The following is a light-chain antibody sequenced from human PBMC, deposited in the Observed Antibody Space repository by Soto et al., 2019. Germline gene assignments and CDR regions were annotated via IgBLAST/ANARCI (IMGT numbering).Light chain of an antibody. J-gene: IGKJ1*01. V-gene: IGKV3-20*01. Sequence: IVVSLSPATLSVSKGERVTLSCRASQSVTSNYLAWYQQKPGQAPRLLIHGASRRATGIPARFSGSGSGTDFTLTISSLEPEDCAVYYCQQYGGARWTFGQGTKVEI. CDR3: QQYGGARWT. CDR1: QSVTSNY. CDR2: GAS.